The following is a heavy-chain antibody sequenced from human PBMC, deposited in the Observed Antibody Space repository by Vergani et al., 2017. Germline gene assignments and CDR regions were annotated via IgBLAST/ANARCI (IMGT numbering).Heavy chain of an antibody. CDR3: ACYDYVWGSYRCDY. CDR2: ISGSGGST. V-gene: IGHV3-23*01. Sequence: EVQLLESGGGLVQPGGSLRLSCAASGFTFSSYAMSWVRQAPGKGLEWVSAISGSGGSTYYADSVKGRFTISRDNSKNTLYLQMNSLRAEDTAVYYCACYDYVWGSYRCDYWGQGTLVTVSS. D-gene: IGHD3-16*02. CDR1: GFTFSSYA. J-gene: IGHJ4*02.